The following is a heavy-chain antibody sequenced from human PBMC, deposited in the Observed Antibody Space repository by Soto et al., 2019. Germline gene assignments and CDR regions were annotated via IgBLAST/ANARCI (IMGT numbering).Heavy chain of an antibody. CDR1: GGSISSSSYY. J-gene: IGHJ2*01. Sequence: SETLSLTCTVSGGSISSSSYYWGWIRQPPGKGLEWIGSIDYIGSTYYNPSLKSRVIISVDTSKNQFSRKLSSVTAADTAVYYCARHHGSSSFRRYFDLWRRGTLVAVSS. CDR2: IDYIGST. V-gene: IGHV4-39*01. D-gene: IGHD6-13*01. CDR3: ARHHGSSSFRRYFDL.